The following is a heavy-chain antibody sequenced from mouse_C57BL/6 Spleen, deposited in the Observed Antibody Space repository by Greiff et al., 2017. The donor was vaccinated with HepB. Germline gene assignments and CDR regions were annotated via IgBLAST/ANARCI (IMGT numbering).Heavy chain of an antibody. V-gene: IGHV14-4*01. J-gene: IGHJ2*01. CDR1: GFNIKDDY. CDR3: TTLITTVVENYFDY. CDR2: IDPENGDT. Sequence: EVKLMESGAELVRPGASVKLSCTASGFNIKDDYMHWVKQRPEQGLEWIGWIDPENGDTEYASKFQGKATITADTSSNTAYLQLSSLTSEDTAVYYCTTLITTVVENYFDYWGQGTTLTVSS. D-gene: IGHD1-1*01.